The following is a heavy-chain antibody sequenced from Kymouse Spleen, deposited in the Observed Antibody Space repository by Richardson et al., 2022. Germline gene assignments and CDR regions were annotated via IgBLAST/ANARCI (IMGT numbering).Heavy chain of an antibody. CDR3: AREMVRGVMRRWFDP. V-gene: IGHV4-59*01. CDR2: IYYSGST. Sequence: QVQLQESGPGLVKPSETLSLTCTVSGGSISSYYWSWIRQPPGKGLEWIGYIYYSGSTNYNPSLKSRVTISVDTSKNQFSLKLSSVTAADTAVYYCAREMVRGVMRRWFDPWGQGTLVTVSS. J-gene: IGHJ5*02. CDR1: GGSISSYY. D-gene: IGHD3-10*01.